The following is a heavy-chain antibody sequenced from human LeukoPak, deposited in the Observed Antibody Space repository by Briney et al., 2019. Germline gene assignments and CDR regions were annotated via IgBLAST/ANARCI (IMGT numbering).Heavy chain of an antibody. Sequence: AGGSLRLSCVASGFTFGSYAFNWVRQAPGKGLEWVSYISGSGGTVYYADSVKGRFTISRDTAKNSLYLQMNSLRAEDTAVYYCARDSTPSIWFGELLSAFDIWGQGTMVTVSS. CDR3: ARDSTPSIWFGELLSAFDI. CDR2: ISGSGGTV. V-gene: IGHV3-48*01. CDR1: GFTFGSYA. D-gene: IGHD3-10*01. J-gene: IGHJ3*02.